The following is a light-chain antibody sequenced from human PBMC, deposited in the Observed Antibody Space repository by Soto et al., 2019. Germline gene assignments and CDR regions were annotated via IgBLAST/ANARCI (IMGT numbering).Light chain of an antibody. J-gene: IGLJ2*01. CDR1: SSDVGSYNL. CDR2: EGT. V-gene: IGLV2-23*01. CDR3: RSYAGSSTPVV. Sequence: QSALTQPASVSGSPGQSITISCTGTSSDVGSYNLVSWYQQHPGKAPKLMIYEGTKRPSGVSNRFSGSKSGNTASLTISGPLAEDEAVYYCRSYAGSSTPVVFGGGTKLTVL.